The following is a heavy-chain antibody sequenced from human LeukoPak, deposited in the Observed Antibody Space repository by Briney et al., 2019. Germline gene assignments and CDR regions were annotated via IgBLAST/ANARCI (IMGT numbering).Heavy chain of an antibody. CDR2: INWNGGST. Sequence: WGSLTLSCAASGFTFDDYGMSWVRQAPGQALEWVSGINWNGGSTGYADSVKGRFAISRDNAKNSLYLQMNSVRAEDTALYYCARGLGDYVDYDMDVWGKGTTVSVSS. J-gene: IGHJ6*04. D-gene: IGHD3-16*01. V-gene: IGHV3-20*04. CDR1: GFTFDDYG. CDR3: ARGLGDYVDYDMDV.